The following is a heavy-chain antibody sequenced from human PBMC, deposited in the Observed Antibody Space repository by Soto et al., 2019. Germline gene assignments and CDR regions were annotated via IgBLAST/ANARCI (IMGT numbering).Heavy chain of an antibody. J-gene: IGHJ4*02. CDR2: IYYSGST. CDR1: GGSISSYY. V-gene: IGHV4-59*08. CDR3: ARRWGDYFDY. Sequence: SVTLSLTCTVSGGSISSYYWSWIRQPPGKGLEWIGYIYYSGSTNYNPSLKSRVTISVDTSKNQFSLKLSLKLSSVTAADTAVYYCARRWGDYFDYWGQGTLVTV. D-gene: IGHD3-16*01.